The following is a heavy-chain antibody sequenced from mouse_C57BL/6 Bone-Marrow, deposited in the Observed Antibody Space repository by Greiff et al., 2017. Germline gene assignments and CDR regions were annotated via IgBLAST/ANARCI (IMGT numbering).Heavy chain of an antibody. CDR2: ISSGSSTL. V-gene: IGHV5-17*01. D-gene: IGHD1-1*01. CDR1: GFTFSDSG. J-gene: IGHJ1*03. CDR3: ARDYYGSSYEGNWYFDV. Sequence: EVQVVESGGGLVKPGGSLKLSCAASGFTFSDSGMHWVRQAPEKGLEWVAYISSGSSTLYYADTVKVRFTISRDNAKNTLFLQMTSLRSEDTAMYYCARDYYGSSYEGNWYFDVWGTGTTVTVSS.